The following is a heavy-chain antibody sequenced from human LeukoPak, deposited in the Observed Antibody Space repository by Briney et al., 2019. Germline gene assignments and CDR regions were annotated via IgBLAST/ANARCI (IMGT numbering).Heavy chain of an antibody. D-gene: IGHD3-10*02. Sequence: SGGSLRLSCAASGFTFSSYAMSWVRQAPGKGLEWVSAISGSGGSTYYADSVKGRFTISRDNSKNTLYLQMNSLRAEDTAVYYCALGLFSGSYTSFDYWGQGTLVTVSS. J-gene: IGHJ4*02. CDR1: GFTFSSYA. CDR3: ALGLFSGSYTSFDY. CDR2: ISGSGGST. V-gene: IGHV3-23*01.